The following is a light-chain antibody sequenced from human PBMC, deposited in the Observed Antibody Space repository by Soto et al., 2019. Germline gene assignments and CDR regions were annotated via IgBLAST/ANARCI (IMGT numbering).Light chain of an antibody. CDR2: NTN. V-gene: IGLV8-61*01. CDR3: VLYMGGGIWV. Sequence: QTVVTQEPSFSVSPGGTVTLTCGLSSGSVSTSYYPNWYQQTPGQAPRTLIYNTNIRSSGVPDRFSGSILGDKAALTITGAQADDESDYYCVLYMGGGIWVFGGGTKLTVL. CDR1: SGSVSTSYY. J-gene: IGLJ3*02.